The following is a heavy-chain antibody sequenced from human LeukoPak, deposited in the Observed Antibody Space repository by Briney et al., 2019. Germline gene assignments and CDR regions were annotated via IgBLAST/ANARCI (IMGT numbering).Heavy chain of an antibody. J-gene: IGHJ1*01. CDR3: ASGKDIVVVVAADKAAEYFQH. Sequence: SVKVSCKASGGTFSSYAISWVRQAPGQGIEWMGGIIPIFGTANYAQKFQGRVTINTDESTSTAYMELSSLRSEDTAVYYCASGKDIVVVVAADKAAEYFQHWGQGTLVTVSS. D-gene: IGHD2-15*01. CDR1: GGTFSSYA. V-gene: IGHV1-69*05. CDR2: IIPIFGTA.